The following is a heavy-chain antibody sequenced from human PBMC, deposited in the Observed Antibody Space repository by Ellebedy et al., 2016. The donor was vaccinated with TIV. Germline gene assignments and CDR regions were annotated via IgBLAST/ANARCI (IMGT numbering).Heavy chain of an antibody. D-gene: IGHD6-19*01. CDR1: GGSFSGYY. V-gene: IGHV4-34*01. Sequence: SETLSLTCAVYGGSFSGYYWSWVRQPPGKGLEWIGAINQSGRTNYNPSPDKGRVTLSADMSKNQFSLWLTSVTAADTAVYYCAEGRSGWYYFDYWGQGTVVTVSS. CDR3: AEGRSGWYYFDY. J-gene: IGHJ4*02. CDR2: INQSGRT.